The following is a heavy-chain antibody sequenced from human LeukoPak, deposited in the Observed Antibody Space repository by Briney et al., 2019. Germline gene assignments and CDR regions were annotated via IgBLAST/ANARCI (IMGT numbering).Heavy chain of an antibody. V-gene: IGHV3-11*01. CDR1: GFTLSDYY. CDR2: ISSSGSTI. J-gene: IGHJ3*02. Sequence: GGSLRLSCAASGFTLSDYYMSWIRQAPGKGLEWVSYISSSGSTIYYADSVKGRFTISRDNAKNSLYLQMNSLRAEDTAVYYCAREPTSGSYADAFDIWGQGTMVTVSS. CDR3: AREPTSGSYADAFDI. D-gene: IGHD1-26*01.